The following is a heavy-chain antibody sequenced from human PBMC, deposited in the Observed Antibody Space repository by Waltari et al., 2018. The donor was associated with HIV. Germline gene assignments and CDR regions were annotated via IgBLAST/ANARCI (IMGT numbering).Heavy chain of an antibody. Sequence: QEQLVQSVAEVKKPGASVKVSCKASEYRFTENDLNWVRQAPGQGIEWVGRVNPDSGNTEYAQKFQGRVTMTRDTSTSTAYMELSSRRSDDTAGYYCARAVYGSGLNFLDYWGQGTLVSVSS. CDR1: EYRFTEND. CDR2: VNPDSGNT. D-gene: IGHD3-10*01. CDR3: ARAVYGSGLNFLDY. J-gene: IGHJ4*02. V-gene: IGHV1-8*01.